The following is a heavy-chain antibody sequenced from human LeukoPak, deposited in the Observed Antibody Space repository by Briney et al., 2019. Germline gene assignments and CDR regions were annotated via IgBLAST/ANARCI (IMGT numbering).Heavy chain of an antibody. CDR2: IYYSGST. V-gene: IGHV4-59*08. CDR3: ARHFSGFDH. J-gene: IGHJ4*02. D-gene: IGHD2-8*02. CDR1: GGSISPFY. Sequence: PSETLSLTCTVSGGSISPFYWSWIRQSPDKGLVWIGNIYYSGSTNYNPSFMSRVTISLDTSKKQYSLHLSSVTAADTAIYYCARHFSGFDHWGQGAQVTISS.